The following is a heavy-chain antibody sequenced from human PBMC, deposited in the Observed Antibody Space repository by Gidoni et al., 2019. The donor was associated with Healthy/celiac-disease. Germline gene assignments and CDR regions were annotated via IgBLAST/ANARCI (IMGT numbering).Heavy chain of an antibody. CDR3: ARAGCSGGSCYFLDY. D-gene: IGHD2-15*01. V-gene: IGHV3-74*01. Sequence: EVQLVESGGGLVQPGGSLSLSCAASGFTFSRYWMHWVRQAPGKGLVWVSRINSDGSSTSYADSVKGRFTISRDNAKNTLYLQMNSLRAEDTAVYYCARAGCSGGSCYFLDYWGQGTLVTVSS. CDR1: GFTFSRYW. CDR2: INSDGSST. J-gene: IGHJ4*02.